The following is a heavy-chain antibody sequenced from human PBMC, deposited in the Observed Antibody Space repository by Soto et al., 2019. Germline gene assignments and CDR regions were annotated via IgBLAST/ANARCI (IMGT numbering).Heavy chain of an antibody. CDR1: GDSVSTNSAT. CDR2: TYYRSKWFN. J-gene: IGHJ5*02. V-gene: IGHV6-1*01. CDR3: ARPIGNRWLDP. Sequence: QVQLQQSGPGLVKPSQTLSLTCAISGDSVSTNSATWDWIRQSPSRGLEWLGRTYYRSKWFNDYAVSVKGRKNINPETSHHQFSLQLKSVNPDDTAVYYCARPIGNRWLDPWGQGTLVTVSS.